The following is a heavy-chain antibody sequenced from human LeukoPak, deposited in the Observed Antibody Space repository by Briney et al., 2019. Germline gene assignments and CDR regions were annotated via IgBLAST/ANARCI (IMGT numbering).Heavy chain of an antibody. CDR1: GYGFTGYY. Sequence: GASVKVSCKASGYGFTGYYMHWVRQAPGQGLEWMGGIIPIFGTANYAQKFQGRVTITADESTSTAYMELSSLRSEDTAVYYCARVWGDSVYAFDIWGQGTMVTVYS. CDR3: ARVWGDSVYAFDI. D-gene: IGHD3-16*02. V-gene: IGHV1-69*13. CDR2: IIPIFGTA. J-gene: IGHJ3*02.